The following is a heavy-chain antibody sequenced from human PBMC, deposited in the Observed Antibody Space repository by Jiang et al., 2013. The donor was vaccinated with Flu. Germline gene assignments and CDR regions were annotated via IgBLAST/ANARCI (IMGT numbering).Heavy chain of an antibody. CDR1: TSGVG. CDR2: IYWNDDK. CDR3: AHNWVLGAFDI. V-gene: IGHV2-5*01. Sequence: TSGVGVGWIRPAPTERALEWLALIYWNDDKRYSPSLKSRLTITKDTSKNQVVLTMTNMDPVDTATYYCAHNWVLGAFDIWGQGTTVTVSS. D-gene: IGHD3-16*01. J-gene: IGHJ3*02.